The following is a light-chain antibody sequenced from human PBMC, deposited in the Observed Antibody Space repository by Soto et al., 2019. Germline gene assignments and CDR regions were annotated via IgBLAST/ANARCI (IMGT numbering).Light chain of an antibody. J-gene: IGLJ1*01. CDR3: SSYTSGTTPYV. CDR2: EVS. Sequence: QSVLTQPASVSGSPGQSITISCTGTSSDVGGYNFVSWHQQHPGKAPKLMIYEVSDWPSGVSNRFSGSKSGNTASLTISGLQAEDEADYYCSSYTSGTTPYVFGSGTKVTVL. V-gene: IGLV2-14*01. CDR1: SSDVGGYNF.